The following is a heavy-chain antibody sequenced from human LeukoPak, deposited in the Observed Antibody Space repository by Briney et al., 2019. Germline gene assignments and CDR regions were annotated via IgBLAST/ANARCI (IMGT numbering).Heavy chain of an antibody. CDR3: GKDLGSSARYLDRVDY. CDR1: GFAFSSHG. D-gene: IGHD2-2*01. V-gene: IGHV3-33*06. CDR2: VWYDGSEK. J-gene: IGHJ4*02. Sequence: GGSLRLSCGASGFAFSSHGMHWVRQAPGKGLEWLTIVWYDGSEKYYADSVKGRFTVSRDNSKNTVYLQMNSLRAEDTAVYYCGKDLGSSARYLDRVDYWGQGTLVTVSS.